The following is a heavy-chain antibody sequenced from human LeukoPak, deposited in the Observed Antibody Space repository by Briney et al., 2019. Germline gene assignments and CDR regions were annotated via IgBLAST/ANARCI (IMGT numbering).Heavy chain of an antibody. CDR2: MYYSGDT. J-gene: IGHJ4*02. D-gene: IGHD3-10*01. CDR3: ARWGSGSLYNLDY. V-gene: IGHV4-59*08. Sequence: SETLSLTCTVSGVSVSSYHWSWIRQPPGKGLEWIAYMYYSGDTNYSPSLKSRLTMSLDTSKNQFSLKLTSVTAADTAVYYCARWGSGSLYNLDYWGQGILVTVSS. CDR1: GVSVSSYH.